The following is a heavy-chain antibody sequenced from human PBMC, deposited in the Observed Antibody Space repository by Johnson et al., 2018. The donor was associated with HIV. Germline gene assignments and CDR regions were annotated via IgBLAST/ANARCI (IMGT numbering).Heavy chain of an antibody. V-gene: IGHV3-30*18. CDR2: MSYDGSNK. CDR1: GFTLSTYG. CDR3: AKDFGSGWADAFDI. Sequence: QVQLVESGGGVVQPGRSLRLSCVASGFTLSTYGMHWVRQAPGKGLEWVAVMSYDGSNKYYADSVKGRFTISRDNTNNSLYLQMNSLRAEDTAVYYCAKDFGSGWADAFDIWGQGTGVTVSS. J-gene: IGHJ3*02. D-gene: IGHD6-19*01.